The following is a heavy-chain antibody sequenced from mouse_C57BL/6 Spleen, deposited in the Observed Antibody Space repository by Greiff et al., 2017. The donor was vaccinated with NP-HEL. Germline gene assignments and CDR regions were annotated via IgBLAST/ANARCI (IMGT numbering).Heavy chain of an antibody. D-gene: IGHD2-4*01. Sequence: QVQLQQPGTELVKPGASVKLSCKASGYTFTSYWMHWVKQRPGQGLEWIGNINPSNGGTNYNEKFKSKATLTVDKSSSTAYMQPSSLTSEDSAVYYCASSAYDYYARAWFSYWGQGTLVTVSA. CDR1: GYTFTSYW. CDR3: ASSAYDYYARAWFSY. J-gene: IGHJ3*01. CDR2: INPSNGGT. V-gene: IGHV1-53*01.